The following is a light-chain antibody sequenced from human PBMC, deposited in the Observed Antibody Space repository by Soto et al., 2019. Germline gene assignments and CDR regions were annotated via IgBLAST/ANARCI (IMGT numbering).Light chain of an antibody. J-gene: IGLJ1*01. V-gene: IGLV2-14*01. Sequence: QSALAQPASVSGSPGQSITISCAGTSSDVGGYNYVSWYQQHPGKAPKLIIYEVTNRPSGVSNRFSGSKSGNTASLTISGLQAEYEVDYYCASYTSSTTLAYVFGTGTKVTVL. CDR1: SSDVGGYNY. CDR3: ASYTSSTTLAYV. CDR2: EVT.